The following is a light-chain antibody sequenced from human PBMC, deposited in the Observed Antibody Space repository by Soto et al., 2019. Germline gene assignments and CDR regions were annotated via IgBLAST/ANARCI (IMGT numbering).Light chain of an antibody. Sequence: QPVLTQPPSASGTPGQWVTISCSGGSSDIGSNTVHWYQHLPGTAPKLLIYNGNQRPSGVPDRFSGSKSGTSASLAISGLQSEDEADYCCAAWDDSLNGPVFGGGTKLTVL. CDR1: SSDIGSNT. CDR2: NGN. J-gene: IGLJ2*01. CDR3: AAWDDSLNGPV. V-gene: IGLV1-44*01.